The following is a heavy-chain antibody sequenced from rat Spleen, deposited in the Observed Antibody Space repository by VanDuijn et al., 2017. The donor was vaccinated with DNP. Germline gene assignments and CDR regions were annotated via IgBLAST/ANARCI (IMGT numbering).Heavy chain of an antibody. CDR3: ARWPGYNPPYAMDA. D-gene: IGHD1-4*01. Sequence: EVQLQESGPGLVKPSQSLSLTCSVTGSSITSAYRWNWIRKFPGNKLEWMGFISSAGSTNYNPSLKSRISITRDTSKNQLFLQVNSVTTEDTATYYCARWPGYNPPYAMDAWGQGTSVTVSS. CDR1: GSSITSAYR. V-gene: IGHV3-3*01. J-gene: IGHJ4*01. CDR2: ISSAGST.